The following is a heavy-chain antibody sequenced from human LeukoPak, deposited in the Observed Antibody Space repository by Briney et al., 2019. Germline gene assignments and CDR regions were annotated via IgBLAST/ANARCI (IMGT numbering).Heavy chain of an antibody. V-gene: IGHV3-53*01. CDR1: GFTVSSNY. CDR2: IYSGGST. CDR3: ARVYYDILTGYSPYYYYYYMDV. D-gene: IGHD3-9*01. J-gene: IGHJ6*03. Sequence: PGGSLRLSCAASGFTVSSNYMSWVRQAPGRGLEWVSVIYSGGSTYYADSVKGRFTISRDNSKNTLYLQMNSLRAEDTAVYYCARVYYDILTGYSPYYYYYYMDVWGKGTTVTISS.